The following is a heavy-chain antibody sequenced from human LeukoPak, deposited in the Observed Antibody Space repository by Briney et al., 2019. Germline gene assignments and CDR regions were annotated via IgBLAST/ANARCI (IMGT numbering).Heavy chain of an antibody. CDR2: ISGSGGTT. D-gene: IGHD3-10*01. CDR3: ARDLPELLWFGDPHFAY. V-gene: IGHV3-23*01. Sequence: QAGGSLRLSCAASGFTFSNYAMSWVRQAPGKGLEWVSGISGSGGTTYYADSVEGRFTISRDNAKNSLYLQMNSLRAEDTAVYYCARDLPELLWFGDPHFAYWGQGPLVTVSS. CDR1: GFTFSNYA. J-gene: IGHJ4*02.